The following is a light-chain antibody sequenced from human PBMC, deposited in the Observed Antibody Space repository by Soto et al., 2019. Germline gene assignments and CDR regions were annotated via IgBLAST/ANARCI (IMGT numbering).Light chain of an antibody. CDR3: QQYNSYWT. Sequence: DIHMTQSPSTLSASVGDRVTITCRASQSISSWLAWYQQNPGKAPKLLIYDASSLERGVPSRFSCSGSGTEFTLTISSLQPDDFATYYCQQYNSYWTFGQGTKVEIK. V-gene: IGKV1-5*01. CDR2: DAS. J-gene: IGKJ1*01. CDR1: QSISSW.